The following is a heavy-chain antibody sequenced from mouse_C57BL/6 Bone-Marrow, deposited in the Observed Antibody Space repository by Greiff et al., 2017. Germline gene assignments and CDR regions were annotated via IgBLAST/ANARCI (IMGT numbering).Heavy chain of an antibody. Sequence: QVQLQQSGAELARPGASVKLSCKASGYTFTSYGISWVKQRPGHGLEWIGEILPGSGSTNYNEKFKGKATFTADTSSNTAYMQLSSLTTEDSAIYYCAGFITTVEDWGQGTLVTVSA. J-gene: IGHJ3*01. D-gene: IGHD1-1*01. CDR1: GYTFTSYG. CDR3: AGFITTVED. V-gene: IGHV1-9*01. CDR2: ILPGSGST.